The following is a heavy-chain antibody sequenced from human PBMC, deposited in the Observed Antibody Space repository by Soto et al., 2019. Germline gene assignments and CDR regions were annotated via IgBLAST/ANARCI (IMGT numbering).Heavy chain of an antibody. CDR2: IYWDDDK. D-gene: IGHD2-15*01. CDR1: GFSLSTSGVG. Sequence: SGPTLVKPTQTLTLTCTFSGFSLSTSGVGVGWIRQPPGKALEWLALIYWDDDKRYSPSLKSRLTITKDTSKNQVVLTMTNMDPVDTATYYCAHVPVRYCSGGSCYSDYFDYWGQGTLVTVSS. CDR3: AHVPVRYCSGGSCYSDYFDY. V-gene: IGHV2-5*02. J-gene: IGHJ4*02.